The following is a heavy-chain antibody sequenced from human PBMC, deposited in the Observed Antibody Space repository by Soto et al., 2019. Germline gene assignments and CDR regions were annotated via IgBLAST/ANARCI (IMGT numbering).Heavy chain of an antibody. V-gene: IGHV3-30*03. Sequence: QVQLVESGGGVVQPGRSLRLSCAASGFTISSYGMHWVRQAPGKGLEWVAVISYDGSKKYYADSVKGRFTISRDNSKNTLYLQMNSLRAEDTAVYYCARDLQIVVVPAAILRDYYGMDVWGQGTTVTVSS. CDR1: GFTISSYG. CDR3: ARDLQIVVVPAAILRDYYGMDV. CDR2: ISYDGSKK. D-gene: IGHD2-2*02. J-gene: IGHJ6*02.